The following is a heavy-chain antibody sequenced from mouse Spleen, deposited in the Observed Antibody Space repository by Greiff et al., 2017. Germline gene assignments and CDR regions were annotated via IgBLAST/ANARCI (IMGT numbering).Heavy chain of an antibody. CDR2: INPNNGGT. V-gene: IGHV1-22*01. CDR3: ARKGVDSSGYLDY. J-gene: IGHJ2*01. CDR1: GYTFTDYN. D-gene: IGHD3-2*01. Sequence: VQLKQSGPELVKPGASVKMSCKASGYTFTDYNMHWVKQSHGKSLEWIGYINPNNGGTSYNQKFKGKATLTVNKSSSTAYMELRSLTSEDSAVYYCARKGVDSSGYLDYWGQGTTLTVSS.